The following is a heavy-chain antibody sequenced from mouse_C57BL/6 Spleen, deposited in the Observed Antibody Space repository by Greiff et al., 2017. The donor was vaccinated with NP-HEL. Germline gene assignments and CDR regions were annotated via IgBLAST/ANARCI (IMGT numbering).Heavy chain of an antibody. D-gene: IGHD4-1*01. Sequence: EVKLQESGGGLVQPGGSMKLSCVASGFTFSNYWMNWVRQSPEKGLEWVAQIRLKSDNYATHYAVSVKGRFTISRDESTSSVCMQMNNLRAEDTGSYCCTAGTRAMDYWGQGTSGTVSS. CDR1: GFTFSNYW. CDR3: TAGTRAMDY. CDR2: IRLKSDNYAT. V-gene: IGHV6-3*01. J-gene: IGHJ4*01.